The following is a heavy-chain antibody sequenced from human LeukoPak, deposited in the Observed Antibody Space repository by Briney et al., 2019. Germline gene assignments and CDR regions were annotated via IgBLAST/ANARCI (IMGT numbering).Heavy chain of an antibody. V-gene: IGHV1-18*01. J-gene: IGHJ5*02. CDR1: GYTFTSYG. CDR3: AITLDADYSSSSWFDP. CDR2: ISAYNGNT. D-gene: IGHD6-6*01. Sequence: ASVKVSCKASGYTFTSYGISWVRQAPGQGLEWMGWISAYNGNTNYAQKLQGRVTMTTDTSTSTAYMELRSLGSDDTAVYYCAITLDADYSSSSWFDPWGQGTLVTVSS.